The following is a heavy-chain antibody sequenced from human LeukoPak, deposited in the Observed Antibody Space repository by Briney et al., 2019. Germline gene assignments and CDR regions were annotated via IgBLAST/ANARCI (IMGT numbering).Heavy chain of an antibody. CDR1: GGTFSSYA. D-gene: IGHD3-16*01. J-gene: IGHJ5*02. CDR2: MNPKTGNT. V-gene: IGHV1-8*02. Sequence: ASVKVSCKASGGTFSSYAINWVRQAPGQGLEWMGWMNPKTGNTGYAQNFQGRVTMTRDTSESTAYMELSSLRSEDTAMYYCARGPALHKNWVGGRWFDPWGQGTLVTVSS. CDR3: ARGPALHKNWVGGRWFDP.